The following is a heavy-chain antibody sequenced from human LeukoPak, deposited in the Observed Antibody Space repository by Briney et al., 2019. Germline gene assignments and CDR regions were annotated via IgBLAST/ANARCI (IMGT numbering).Heavy chain of an antibody. CDR3: ARVRKWQLDY. J-gene: IGHJ4*02. CDR2: IYTSRST. Sequence: SETLSLTCTVPGGSISSGSYYWSWIRQPAGKGLEWIGRIYTSRSTNYNPSLKSRVTISVDTSKNQFSLKLSSVTAADTAVYYCARVRKWQLDYWGQGTLVTVSS. D-gene: IGHD5-12*01. CDR1: GGSISSGSYY. V-gene: IGHV4-61*02.